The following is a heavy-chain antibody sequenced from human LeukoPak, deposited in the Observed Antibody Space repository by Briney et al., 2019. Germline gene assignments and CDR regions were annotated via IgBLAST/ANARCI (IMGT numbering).Heavy chain of an antibody. CDR3: AKKRRAYYMDV. V-gene: IGHV3-43D*04. Sequence: PGGSLRLACAVFGLSFVDIAMQWVRQPPGKGMELDSFINWDARRTYYADSVKGRFPISRDNSRNSRSLQMNSLRPEDTALHYCAKKRRAYYMDVWGKGTTVTVSS. CDR2: INWDARRT. J-gene: IGHJ6*03. CDR1: GLSFVDIA.